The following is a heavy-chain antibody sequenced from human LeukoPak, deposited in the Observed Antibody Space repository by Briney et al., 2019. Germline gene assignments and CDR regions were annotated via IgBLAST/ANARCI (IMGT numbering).Heavy chain of an antibody. V-gene: IGHV4-59*01. CDR1: GGSISSYY. D-gene: IGHD3-10*01. J-gene: IGHJ4*02. CDR2: IYYSGST. CDR3: ARRRFGELLFDY. Sequence: SETLSLTCTVSGGSISSYYWSWIRQPPGKGLEWIGYIYYSGSTNYNPSLKSRVTISVDTSKNQFSLKLSSVTAADTAAYYCARRRFGELLFDYWGQGTLVTVSS.